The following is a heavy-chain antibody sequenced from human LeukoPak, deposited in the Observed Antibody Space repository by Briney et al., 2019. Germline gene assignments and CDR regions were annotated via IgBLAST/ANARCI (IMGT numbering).Heavy chain of an antibody. CDR3: AREEFYSSGWYGYYYYYYMDV. CDR1: GFTLSSYW. D-gene: IGHD6-19*01. Sequence: GGSLRLSCAASGFTLSSYWMSWVRQAPGKGLEWVANIKQDGSEKYYVDSVKGRFTISRDNAKNSLYLQMNSLRAEDTAVYYCAREEFYSSGWYGYYYYYYMDVWGKGTTVTVSS. CDR2: IKQDGSEK. V-gene: IGHV3-7*01. J-gene: IGHJ6*03.